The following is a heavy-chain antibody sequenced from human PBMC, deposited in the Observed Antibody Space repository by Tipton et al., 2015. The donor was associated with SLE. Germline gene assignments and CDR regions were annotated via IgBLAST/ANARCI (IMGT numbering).Heavy chain of an antibody. Sequence: QLVQSGAEVKKPGASVKVSCKASGGTFSRYAITWVRQAPGQGLEWMGGIIPIFGTANYAQKFQGRVTITTDESTNTAYMELSSLRSEDTAVYYCARDLNWNRYFDSWGQGTLVTVSS. CDR2: IIPIFGTA. V-gene: IGHV1-69*05. CDR1: GGTFSRYA. CDR3: ARDLNWNRYFDS. D-gene: IGHD1-1*01. J-gene: IGHJ4*02.